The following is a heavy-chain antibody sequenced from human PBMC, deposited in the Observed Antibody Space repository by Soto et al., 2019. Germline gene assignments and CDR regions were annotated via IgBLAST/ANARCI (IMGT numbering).Heavy chain of an antibody. Sequence: QVQLVQSGAEVKKPGSSVKVSCKASGGTFSSYAISWVRQAPGQGVEWMGGIIPIFGTANYAQKFQGRVTITADESTSTAYMELSSMRSEDTAVYYCARDVTGSGSYYTVEDVWGQGTTVTVPS. J-gene: IGHJ6*02. CDR2: IIPIFGTA. CDR1: GGTFSSYA. D-gene: IGHD3-10*01. CDR3: ARDVTGSGSYYTVEDV. V-gene: IGHV1-69*12.